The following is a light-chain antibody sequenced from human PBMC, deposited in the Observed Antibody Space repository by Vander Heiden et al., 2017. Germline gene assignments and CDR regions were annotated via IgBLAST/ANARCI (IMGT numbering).Light chain of an antibody. CDR1: SRDGGRYKY. CDR3: SSYTSSSTLVV. J-gene: IGLJ2*01. Sequence: SPLPPPSSLSPSPPPSITISGTGTSRDGGRYKYVSWYQHHPGKAPKLMIYDVSNRPSGVSNRFSGSKSGNTASLTISGLQAEDEADYYCSSYTSSSTLVVFGGGTKLTVL. CDR2: DVS. V-gene: IGLV2-14*03.